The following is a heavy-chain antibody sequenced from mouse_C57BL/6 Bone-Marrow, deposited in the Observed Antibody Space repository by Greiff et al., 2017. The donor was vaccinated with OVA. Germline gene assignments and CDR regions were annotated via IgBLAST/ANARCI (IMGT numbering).Heavy chain of an antibody. Sequence: VQLLQPGAELVKPGASVKLSCKASGYTFTSYWMQWVKQRPGQGLEWIGEIDPSDSYTNYNQKFKGKATLTVDTSSSTAYMQLSSLTSEDSAVYYCARPTGTRDYWGQGTTLTVSS. CDR2: IDPSDSYT. CDR3: ARPTGTRDY. V-gene: IGHV1-50*01. D-gene: IGHD4-1*02. CDR1: GYTFTSYW. J-gene: IGHJ2*01.